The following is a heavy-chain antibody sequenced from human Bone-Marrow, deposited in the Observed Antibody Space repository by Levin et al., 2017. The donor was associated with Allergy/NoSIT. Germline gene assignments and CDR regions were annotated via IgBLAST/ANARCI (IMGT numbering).Heavy chain of an antibody. CDR1: GFSFSNYA. V-gene: IGHV3-30*18. Sequence: GGSLRLSCAASGFSFSNYAMHWVRQAPGKGLEWVAVISYEGHNKYYGESMKGRVTISRDNSRNTLSLEMNSLRGEDTAVYYCAKDLGYLQGQVDDWGQGTLVIVSS. CDR2: ISYEGHNK. CDR3: AKDLGYLQGQVDD. J-gene: IGHJ4*02. D-gene: IGHD6-13*01.